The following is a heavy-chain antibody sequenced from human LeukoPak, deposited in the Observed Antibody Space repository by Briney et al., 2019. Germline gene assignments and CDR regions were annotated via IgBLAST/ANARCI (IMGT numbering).Heavy chain of an antibody. CDR2: ISYDGSNK. D-gene: IGHD3-22*01. Sequence: TFXXXAMHWVRQXPGKGLEWVAVISYDGSNKYYADSVKGRFTISRDNSKNTLYLQMNSLRAEDTAVYYCASLSYDSSGSSFDYWGQGTLVTVSS. V-gene: IGHV3-30-3*01. CDR1: TFXXXA. J-gene: IGHJ4*02. CDR3: ASLSYDSSGSSFDY.